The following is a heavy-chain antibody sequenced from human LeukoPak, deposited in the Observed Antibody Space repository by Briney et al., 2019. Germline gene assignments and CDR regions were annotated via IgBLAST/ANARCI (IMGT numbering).Heavy chain of an antibody. V-gene: IGHV4-4*07. CDR2: IYTSGST. CDR3: ARDSASYYYDSSGPLYYYYGMDV. CDR1: GGSISSYY. Sequence: NPSETLSLTCTVSGGSISSYYWSWIRQPAGKGLEWIGRIYTSGSTNYNPSLKSRVTISVDTSKNQFSLKLSSVTAADTAVYYCARDSASYYYDSSGPLYYYYGMDVWGQGTTVTVSS. D-gene: IGHD3-22*01. J-gene: IGHJ6*02.